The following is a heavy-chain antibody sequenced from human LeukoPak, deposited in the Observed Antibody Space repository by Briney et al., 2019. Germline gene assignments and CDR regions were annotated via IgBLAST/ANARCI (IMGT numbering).Heavy chain of an antibody. V-gene: IGHV4-59*01. CDR2: IYYSGST. CDR3: ARVLVHYYDSSGYYSYYFDY. D-gene: IGHD3-22*01. CDR1: GGSISSYY. Sequence: SETLSLTCTVSGGSISSYYWSWIRQPPGKGLEWIGYIYYSGSTNYNPSLKSRVTISVDTSKNQFSLKLSSVTAADTAVYYCARVLVHYYDSSGYYSYYFDYWGQGTLVTVSS. J-gene: IGHJ4*02.